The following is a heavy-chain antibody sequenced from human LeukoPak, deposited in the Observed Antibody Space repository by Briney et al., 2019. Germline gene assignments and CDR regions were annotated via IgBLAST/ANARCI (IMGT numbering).Heavy chain of an antibody. D-gene: IGHD3-9*01. CDR1: GYTVTRYG. Sequence: GASVKLSSKASGYTVTRYGISLVRQAPGQGLEWMGWISAYNGNTNYAQKLQGRVTMSTDTSTSTAYMELRSVRSADTAVYYCAREVLRYVDWPLDYRGQGTLVTVSS. J-gene: IGHJ4*02. V-gene: IGHV1-18*01. CDR2: ISAYNGNT. CDR3: AREVLRYVDWPLDY.